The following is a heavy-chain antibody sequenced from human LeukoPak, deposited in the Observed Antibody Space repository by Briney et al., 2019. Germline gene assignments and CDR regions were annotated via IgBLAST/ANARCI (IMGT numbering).Heavy chain of an antibody. D-gene: IGHD3-10*01. CDR2: ISGSGTYM. V-gene: IGHV3-21*01. CDR3: ARDYYFASGTPHAFDI. CDR1: GFTFSSYN. Sequence: GGSLRLSCAASGFTFSSYNMNWVRQAPGKGLEWVSSISGSGTYMFYPDSVKGRFTISRDNARNSLYLQMSSLRAEDTAVYYCARDYYFASGTPHAFDIWGQGRMATVSS. J-gene: IGHJ3*02.